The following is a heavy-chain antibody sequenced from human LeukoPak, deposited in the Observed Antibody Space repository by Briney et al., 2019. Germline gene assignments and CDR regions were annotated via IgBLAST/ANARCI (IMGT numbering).Heavy chain of an antibody. V-gene: IGHV4-30-2*01. CDR3: ARVNPRYDYYYYGMDV. D-gene: IGHD5-12*01. Sequence: SETLSLTCAVSGGSISSGGYSWSWIRQPPGKGLEWIGYIYHSGSTYYNPSLKSRVTISVDRSKNQFSLKLSSVTAADTAVYYCARVNPRYDYYYYGMDVWGQGTTVTVSS. CDR2: IYHSGST. J-gene: IGHJ6*02. CDR1: GGSISSGGYS.